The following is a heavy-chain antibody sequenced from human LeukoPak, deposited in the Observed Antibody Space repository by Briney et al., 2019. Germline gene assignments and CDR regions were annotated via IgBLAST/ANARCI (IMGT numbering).Heavy chain of an antibody. CDR1: GYTFTSYG. V-gene: IGHV1-18*01. CDR3: AVATPLWYFDL. D-gene: IGHD2-15*01. J-gene: IGHJ2*01. Sequence: ASVKVSCKASGYTFTSYGISWVRQAPGQGLEWMGWISAYNGNTNYAQKLQGRVTMTTDTSTSTAYMELRILRSDDTAVYYCAVATPLWYFDLWGRGTLVTVSS. CDR2: ISAYNGNT.